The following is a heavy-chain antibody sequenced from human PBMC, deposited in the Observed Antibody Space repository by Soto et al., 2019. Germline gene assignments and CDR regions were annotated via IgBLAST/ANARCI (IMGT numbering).Heavy chain of an antibody. CDR1: GDSCISYW. J-gene: IGHJ4*02. D-gene: IGHD1-26*01. V-gene: IGHV5-51*01. CDR2: IYPGDSDT. Sequence: GEPQKVRRKGAGDSCISYWSGWVRQMTGKGLEWMGIIYPGDSDTRYSPSFQGQVTISADKSISTAYLQWSSLKASDTAMYYCARRSPTGEYYFDYWGQGTLVTVSS. CDR3: ARRSPTGEYYFDY.